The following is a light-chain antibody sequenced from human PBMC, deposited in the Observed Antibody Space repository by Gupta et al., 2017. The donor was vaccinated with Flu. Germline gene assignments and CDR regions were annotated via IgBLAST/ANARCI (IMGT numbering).Light chain of an antibody. CDR3: QQYDSLRYT. J-gene: IGKJ2*01. V-gene: IGKV1-33*01. Sequence: DIQMTQSPSSLSTSVGDRVTITCQASQDISTYLNWYQQKPGQAPKLLIYDATNLEAGVPSRFSGSGSGTYFTFTISSLQPEDIATYHCQQYDSLRYTFGQGTKLEIK. CDR2: DAT. CDR1: QDISTY.